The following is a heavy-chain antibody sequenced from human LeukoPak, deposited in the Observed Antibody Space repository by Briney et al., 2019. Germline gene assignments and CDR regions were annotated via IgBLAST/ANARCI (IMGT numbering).Heavy chain of an antibody. CDR1: GGSLSSGDYY. J-gene: IGHJ4*02. V-gene: IGHV4-30-4*08. CDR3: ARDVSSTLILDY. Sequence: PSETLSLTXTVSGGSLSSGDYYWSWIRQPPGQGLEWIGYIYYSGNTYYNPSLKSRVTMSVDTSKNQFSLKLNSVTAADTAVYYCARDVSSTLILDYWGQGTLVTVSS. D-gene: IGHD2-21*01. CDR2: IYYSGNT.